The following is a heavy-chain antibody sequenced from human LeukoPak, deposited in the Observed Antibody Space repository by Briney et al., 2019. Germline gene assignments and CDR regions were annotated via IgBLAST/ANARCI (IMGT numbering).Heavy chain of an antibody. CDR2: ISAHNGNT. J-gene: IGHJ4*02. CDR1: VYIFTSYG. CDR3: ARAQTTLLLDY. Sequence: ASVKVSCKPSVYIFTSYGIIWVRQAPGQGLQWMGWISAHNGNTNYAQKLQGRVTMTTDTSTSTVYMELRSLRSDDTAVYYCARAQTTLLLDYWGQGTLVTVSS. V-gene: IGHV1-18*01. D-gene: IGHD4-11*01.